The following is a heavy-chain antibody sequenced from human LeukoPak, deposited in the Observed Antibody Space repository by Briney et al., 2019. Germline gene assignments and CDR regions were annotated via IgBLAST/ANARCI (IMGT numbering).Heavy chain of an antibody. CDR2: IYYSGST. V-gene: IGHV4-39*07. CDR1: GGSISSSSYY. Sequence: SETLSLTCTVSGGSISSSSYYWGWIRQPPGKGLEWIGSIYYSGSTYYNPSLKSRVTISVDTSKNQFSLKLSSVTAADTAVYYCARVARWFGELINAFDIWGQGTMVTVSS. J-gene: IGHJ3*02. CDR3: ARVARWFGELINAFDI. D-gene: IGHD3-10*01.